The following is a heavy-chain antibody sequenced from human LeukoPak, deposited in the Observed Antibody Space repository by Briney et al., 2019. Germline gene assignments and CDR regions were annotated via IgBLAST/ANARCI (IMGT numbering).Heavy chain of an antibody. CDR1: GFTVSSNY. Sequence: GGSLRLSCAASGFTVSSNYMSWVRQAPGKGLEWVSVIYSGGSTYYADSVKGRFTTSRDNSKNTLYLQMNSLRAEDTAVYYCARQWEPDAFDIWGQGTMVTVSS. J-gene: IGHJ3*02. CDR3: ARQWEPDAFDI. V-gene: IGHV3-53*01. CDR2: IYSGGST. D-gene: IGHD1-26*01.